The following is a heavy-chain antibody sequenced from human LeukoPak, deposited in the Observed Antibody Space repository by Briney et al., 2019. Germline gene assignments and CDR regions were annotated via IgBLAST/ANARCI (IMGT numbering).Heavy chain of an antibody. CDR3: AKGVGTTMAYYFDY. J-gene: IGHJ4*02. CDR2: ITSSGGST. Sequence: PGGSLRLSCAASGFPFSNYAMSWVRQAPGKGLEWVSGITSSGGSTYYADSVKGRFTISRDNSKNTLYLQMNSLGAEDTAVYYCAKGVGTTMAYYFDYWGQGTLVTVSS. D-gene: IGHD1-26*01. V-gene: IGHV3-23*01. CDR1: GFPFSNYA.